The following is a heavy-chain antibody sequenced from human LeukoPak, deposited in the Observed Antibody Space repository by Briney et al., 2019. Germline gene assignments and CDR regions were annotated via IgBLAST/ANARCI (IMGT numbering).Heavy chain of an antibody. D-gene: IGHD3-22*01. J-gene: IGHJ3*02. CDR3: ARENYYDSSGYYDAFGI. V-gene: IGHV3-48*01. CDR2: ISSSSSTI. Sequence: GGSLRLSCAASGFTFSSYGMHWVRQAPGKGLEWVSYISSSSSTIYYADSVKGRFTISRDNAKNSLYLQMNSLRAEDTAVYYCARENYYDSSGYYDAFGIWGQGTMVTVSS. CDR1: GFTFSSYG.